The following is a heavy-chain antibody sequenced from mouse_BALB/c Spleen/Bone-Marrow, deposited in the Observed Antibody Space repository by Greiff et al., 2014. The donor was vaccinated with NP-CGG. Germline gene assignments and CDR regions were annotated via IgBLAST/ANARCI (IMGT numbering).Heavy chain of an antibody. D-gene: IGHD2-4*01. CDR3: ARGISTMITAWFAY. CDR2: ISPYNGGT. V-gene: IGHV1-18*01. CDR1: GYSFTGYT. Sequence: VQLQQSGPELVKPGASMKISCKASGYSFTGYTMNWVKQSHGKNLEWIGLISPYNGGTSYNQKFKGKATLTVDKSSSTAYMELLSLTSEDSAVYYCARGISTMITAWFAYWGQGTLVTVSA. J-gene: IGHJ3*01.